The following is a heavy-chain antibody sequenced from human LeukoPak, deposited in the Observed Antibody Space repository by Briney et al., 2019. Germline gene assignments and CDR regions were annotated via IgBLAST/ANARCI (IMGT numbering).Heavy chain of an antibody. CDR2: MNPNSGNT. CDR3: ARGPLLLWFGELLQYFDY. CDR1: GGTFSNYA. Sequence: WASVKVSCKASGGTFSNYALSWVRQATGQGLEWMGWMNPNSGNTGYAQKFQGRVTMTRNTSISTAYMELSSLRSEDTAVYYCARGPLLLWFGELLQYFDYWGQGTLVTVSS. V-gene: IGHV1-8*02. J-gene: IGHJ4*02. D-gene: IGHD3-10*01.